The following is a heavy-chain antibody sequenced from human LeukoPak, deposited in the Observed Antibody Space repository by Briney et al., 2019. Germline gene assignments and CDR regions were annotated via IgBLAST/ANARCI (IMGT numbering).Heavy chain of an antibody. CDR3: ARQVTSSRRTPFDY. J-gene: IGHJ4*02. D-gene: IGHD6-13*01. Sequence: SETLSLTCTVSGGSINSTNHYWGWLRQPPGKGLEWIGTMYYSGSTYYNPSLKSRVTISVDTSKSQFSLKLSSVTAADTAIYYCARQVTSSRRTPFDYWGQGTLVTVSS. CDR1: GGSINSTNHY. V-gene: IGHV4-39*01. CDR2: MYYSGST.